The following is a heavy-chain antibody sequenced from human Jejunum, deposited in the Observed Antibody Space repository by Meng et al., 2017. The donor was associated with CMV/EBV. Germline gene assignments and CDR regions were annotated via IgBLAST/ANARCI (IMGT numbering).Heavy chain of an antibody. Sequence: ISGDSVSSDRATWHWIRQSPSRGLEWLGRTYYRSKWSIDYAVYVKSRITIKPDTSKNQFSLHLNSVTPEDTAVYYCVRGSTSGGFDPWGQGTLVTVSS. J-gene: IGHJ5*02. D-gene: IGHD1-1*01. V-gene: IGHV6-1*01. CDR3: VRGSTSGGFDP. CDR1: GDSVSSDRAT. CDR2: TYYRSKWSI.